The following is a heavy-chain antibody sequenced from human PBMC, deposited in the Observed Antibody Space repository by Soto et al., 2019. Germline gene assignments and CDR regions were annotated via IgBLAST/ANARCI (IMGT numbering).Heavy chain of an antibody. D-gene: IGHD6-19*01. CDR3: ARLRIIPGRKWMGFDP. J-gene: IGHJ5*02. V-gene: IGHV4-59*08. CDR2: IYYSGST. Sequence: QVQLQESGPGLVKPSETLSLTCTVSGGSISSYYWSWIRQPPGKGLEWIGYIYYSGSTNYNPSLKSRVTIAVDTSKNQFSLKLSSVTAADTAVYYCARLRIIPGRKWMGFDPWGQGTLVTVSS. CDR1: GGSISSYY.